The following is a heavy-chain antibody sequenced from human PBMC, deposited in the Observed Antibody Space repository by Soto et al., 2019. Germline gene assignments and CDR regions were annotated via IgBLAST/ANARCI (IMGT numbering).Heavy chain of an antibody. CDR2: IFSNDEK. V-gene: IGHV2-26*04. CDR1: GFSLSNAGLG. D-gene: IGHD6-13*01. CDR3: ASTYSTSWYWFDP. Sequence: QVTVKESGPVLVKPTETLTLTCTVSGFSLSNAGLGVSWIRQPPGKALEWLAHIFSNDEKSYSTSLKSRLTISXDXXKSQVVLTMTNMHPVDTATYYCASTYSTSWYWFDPWGQGTLVTVSS. J-gene: IGHJ5*02.